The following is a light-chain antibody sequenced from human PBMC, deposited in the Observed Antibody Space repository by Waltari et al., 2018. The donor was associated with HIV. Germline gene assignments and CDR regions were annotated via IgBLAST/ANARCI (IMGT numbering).Light chain of an antibody. V-gene: IGLV3-1*01. Sequence: SYELTQPPSVSVSPGQTASLTCSGDDLPKTYVSWYQQRPGQSPVLVIYQDARRPSGIPERFSGSSSGNTATLTISGTQSMDEADYYCQAWDSNSAVFGGGTKLTVL. CDR2: QDA. J-gene: IGLJ2*01. CDR3: QAWDSNSAV. CDR1: DLPKTY.